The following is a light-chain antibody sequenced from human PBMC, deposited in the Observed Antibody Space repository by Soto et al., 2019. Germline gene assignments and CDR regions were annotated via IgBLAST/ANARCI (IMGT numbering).Light chain of an antibody. V-gene: IGKV3-20*01. CDR2: GAS. CDR3: QQYGSSRFT. CDR1: QSISSSY. Sequence: EIVLTQSPGNLSLSPGERATLSCRASQSISSSYLAWYQQKPGQAPRLLVYGASSRATGIPDRFSGSGSGTDFTLTISRLEPEDFAVYYCQQYGSSRFTFGPGTKVDIK. J-gene: IGKJ3*01.